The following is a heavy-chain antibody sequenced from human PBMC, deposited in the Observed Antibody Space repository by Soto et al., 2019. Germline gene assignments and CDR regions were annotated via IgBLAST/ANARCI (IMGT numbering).Heavy chain of an antibody. Sequence: KGRRASVKVSCKASGYTFTSYGISWVRQAPGQGLEWMGWISAYNGNTNYAQKLQGRVTMTTDTSTSTAYMELRSLRSDDTAVYYCASTGTTDMFVPWFDPWGQGTLVTVSS. J-gene: IGHJ5*02. CDR1: GYTFTSYG. V-gene: IGHV1-18*01. CDR3: ASTGTTDMFVPWFDP. CDR2: ISAYNGNT. D-gene: IGHD1-7*01.